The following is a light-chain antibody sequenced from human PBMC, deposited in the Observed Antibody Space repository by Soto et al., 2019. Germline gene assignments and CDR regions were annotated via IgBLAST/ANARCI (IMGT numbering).Light chain of an antibody. CDR1: QILLLSSGNNC. CDR2: LGS. J-gene: IGKJ4*01. Sequence: DIVLTQSPLSLPVTPGESASISCKARQILLLSSGNNCLGWYLQKPGQSPQLLIYLGSTRASGVPDRFSGSGSGTDFTLKISTVEAEDVGVYYCAQALQTVTFGGGTKVDI. V-gene: IGKV2-28*01. CDR3: AQALQTVT.